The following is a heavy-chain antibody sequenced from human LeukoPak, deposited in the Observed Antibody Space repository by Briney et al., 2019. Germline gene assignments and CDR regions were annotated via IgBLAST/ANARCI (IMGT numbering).Heavy chain of an antibody. J-gene: IGHJ3*02. CDR1: GFTFSSYG. V-gene: IGHV3-30*02. Sequence: GRSLRLSCAASGFTFSSYGMHWVRQARAKGLEWEAFIRYDGSNKYYADSVKGRFTISRDNSKNTLYLQMNSLRAEDTAVYYCAKPSVDTSMVIDAFDIWGQRTMVTVSS. CDR3: AKPSVDTSMVIDAFDI. CDR2: IRYDGSNK. D-gene: IGHD5-18*01.